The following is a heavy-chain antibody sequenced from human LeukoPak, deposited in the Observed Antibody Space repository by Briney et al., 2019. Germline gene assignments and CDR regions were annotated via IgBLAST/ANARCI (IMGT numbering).Heavy chain of an antibody. CDR1: GFTFTSYA. CDR2: ISGSGGTT. D-gene: IGHD6-6*01. CDR3: ARIGHSSSSLDY. J-gene: IGHJ4*02. V-gene: IGHV3-23*01. Sequence: GGSLRLSCAVSGFTFTSYAMSWVRQAPGKGLEWVSGISGSGGTTYCADSVKGRFTISRDNSKNTLYLQMSSLRAEDTAVYYCARIGHSSSSLDYWGQGTLVTVSS.